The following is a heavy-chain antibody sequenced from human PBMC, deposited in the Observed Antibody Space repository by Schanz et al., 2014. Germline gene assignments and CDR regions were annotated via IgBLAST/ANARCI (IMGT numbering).Heavy chain of an antibody. D-gene: IGHD6-6*01. V-gene: IGHV3-21*01. J-gene: IGHJ4*02. CDR2: ISSTSSYI. CDR3: VPMSIAAH. CDR1: GFIFSAYT. Sequence: EVQLVESGGGVVRPGGSLRLSCAASGFIFSAYTMNWVRQAPGKGLEWVSSISSTSSYIFYADSVKGRFTISRDNAKNSLYLQMNSLRAEDTAVYYCVPMSIAAHWGQGTLVTVSS.